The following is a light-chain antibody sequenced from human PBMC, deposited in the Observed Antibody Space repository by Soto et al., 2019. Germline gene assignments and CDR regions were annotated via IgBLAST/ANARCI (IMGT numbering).Light chain of an antibody. J-gene: IGLJ1*01. V-gene: IGLV1-44*01. CDR3: AAWDDSLNGHV. CDR1: SSNIGTSS. Sequence: QSVLTQPHSASGTAGQGVTISCSGSSSNIGTSSVHWFQQLPGTAPKLLISTTNQRPSGVPERFSGSKSGTSASLAISGLQSEDEADYYCAAWDDSLNGHVFGTGTKVTVL. CDR2: TTN.